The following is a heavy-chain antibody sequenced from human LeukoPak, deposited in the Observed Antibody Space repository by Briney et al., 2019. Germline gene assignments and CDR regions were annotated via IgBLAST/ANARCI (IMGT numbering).Heavy chain of an antibody. CDR2: SSSSGSTI. CDR1: GFTLSDYY. D-gene: IGHD3/OR15-3a*01. V-gene: IGHV3-11*01. J-gene: IGHJ4*02. CDR3: ARRRDFIDN. Sequence: GGSLRLSCAASGFTLSDYYMSSIRQAPGKGLEWVSYSSSSGSTIYYADSVKGRFAISRDNAKNSLYLQMNSLRAEDTAVYYCARRRDFIDNWGQGTLVTVSS.